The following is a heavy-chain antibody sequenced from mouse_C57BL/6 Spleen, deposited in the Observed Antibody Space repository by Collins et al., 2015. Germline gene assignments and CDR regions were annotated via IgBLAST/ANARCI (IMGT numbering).Heavy chain of an antibody. J-gene: IGHJ3*01. CDR3: ARQDDYDGFAY. D-gene: IGHD2-12*01. Sequence: KDKATLTADKSSSTVYLELSRLTSEDSAVYFCARQDDYDGFAYWGQGTLVTVSA. V-gene: IGHV1-62-2*01.